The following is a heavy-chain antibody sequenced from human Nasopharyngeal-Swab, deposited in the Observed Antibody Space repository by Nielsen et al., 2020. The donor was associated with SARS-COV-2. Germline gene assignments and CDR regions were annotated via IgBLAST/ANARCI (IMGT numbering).Heavy chain of an antibody. CDR1: GGSISSYY. J-gene: IGHJ4*02. CDR3: ARVGYCSSTSCYAAYYFDY. CDR2: IYYSGRT. V-gene: IGHV4-59*01. Sequence: SETLPLTCTVSGGSISSYYWSWIRQPPGKGLEWIGYIYYSGRTNYNPSLKSRVTISVDTSKNQFSLKLSSVTAADTAVYYCARVGYCSSTSCYAAYYFDYWGQGTLVTVSS. D-gene: IGHD2-2*01.